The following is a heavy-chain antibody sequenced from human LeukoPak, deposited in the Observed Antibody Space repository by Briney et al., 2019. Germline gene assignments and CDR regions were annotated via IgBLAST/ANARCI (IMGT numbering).Heavy chain of an antibody. J-gene: IGHJ2*01. Sequence: SPTLSLTCAISGDSVSSTSAAWNWIRQSPSRGLEWLGRTYYRSKWKSDYAVSVKSRITIKPDTSKNQFSLQLNSVTPDDTAMYYCARTRGHLDLWGRGTVVTVSS. V-gene: IGHV6-1*01. D-gene: IGHD1-26*01. CDR2: TYYRSKWKS. CDR3: ARTRGHLDL. CDR1: GDSVSSTSAA.